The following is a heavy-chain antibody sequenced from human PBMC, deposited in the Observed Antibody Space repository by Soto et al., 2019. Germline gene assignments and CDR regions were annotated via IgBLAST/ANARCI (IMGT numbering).Heavy chain of an antibody. CDR1: AFSLRTGGVG. Sequence: QITLKESGPTLVKPTQTLTLTCTFSAFSLRTGGVGVGWIRQPPGKALEWLALIYWDDDKRYSPSLRSRLTITNDTSKNQVVLTMTNMDPVYTATYYCIQSRCGGDCLQSYASYYYYGMDVWGQGTTVTVSS. D-gene: IGHD2-21*02. CDR3: IQSRCGGDCLQSYASYYYYGMDV. CDR2: IYWDDDK. J-gene: IGHJ6*02. V-gene: IGHV2-5*02.